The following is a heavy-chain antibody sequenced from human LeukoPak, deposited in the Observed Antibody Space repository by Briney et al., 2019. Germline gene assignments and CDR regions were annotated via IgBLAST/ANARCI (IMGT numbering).Heavy chain of an antibody. V-gene: IGHV3-21*01. CDR1: GFTFSSYS. J-gene: IGHJ6*02. Sequence: GGSLRLSCAASGFTFSSYSMNWVRQAPGKGLEWVSSISSSSSYIYYADSVKGRFTISRDNAKNSLYPQMNSLRAEDTAVYYCARYCSGGSCSDYYGMDVWGQGTTVTVSS. CDR2: ISSSSSYI. CDR3: ARYCSGGSCSDYYGMDV. D-gene: IGHD2-15*01.